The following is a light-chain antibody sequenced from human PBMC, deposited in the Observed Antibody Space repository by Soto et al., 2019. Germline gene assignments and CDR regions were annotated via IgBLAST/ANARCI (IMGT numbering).Light chain of an antibody. CDR1: SSDVGGYNY. CDR3: SSYAGSNNGV. V-gene: IGLV2-8*01. J-gene: IGLJ2*01. Sequence: QSALTQPPSASGSPGQSVTISCTGTSSDVGGYNYVSWYQQHPGKAPKLMIYEVTKRPSGVPDRLSGSKSGNTASLTVSGLQAEDEADYYCSSYAGSNNGVFRGGTKLTVL. CDR2: EVT.